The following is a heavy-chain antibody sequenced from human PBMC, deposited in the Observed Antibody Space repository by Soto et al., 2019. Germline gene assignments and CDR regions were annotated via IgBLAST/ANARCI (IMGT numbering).Heavy chain of an antibody. D-gene: IGHD3-16*01. V-gene: IGHV4-30-2*01. CDR1: GGSINSGGYS. Sequence: QLQLQESGSGLVKPSQTLSLTCTVSGGSINSGGYSWIWIRQPPGKGLEWIGYIYHTGNTFYNPSLQXRXTXSLXQSQKPVPPGPGSGTRADKAMEYFGRVGPNLSTPFSHRLGGWGQGTTVTVSS. CDR3: GRVGPNLSTPFSHRLGG. CDR2: IYHTGNT. J-gene: IGHJ6*02.